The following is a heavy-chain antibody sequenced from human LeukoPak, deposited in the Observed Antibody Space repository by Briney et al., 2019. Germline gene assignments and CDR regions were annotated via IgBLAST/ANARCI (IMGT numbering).Heavy chain of an antibody. CDR2: ISSSSSYI. CDR1: GFTFSSYS. V-gene: IGHV3-21*01. Sequence: GGSLRLSCAASGFTFSSYSMNWVRQAPGKGLEWVSSISSSSSYIYYAGSVKGRFTISRDNAKNSLYLQMNSLRAEDTAVYYCAKVPSWYCSGGSCYHLDYWGQGTLVTVSS. D-gene: IGHD2-15*01. CDR3: AKVPSWYCSGGSCYHLDY. J-gene: IGHJ4*02.